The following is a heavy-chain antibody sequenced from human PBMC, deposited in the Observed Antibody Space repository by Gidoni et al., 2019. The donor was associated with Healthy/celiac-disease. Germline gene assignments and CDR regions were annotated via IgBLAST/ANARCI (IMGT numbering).Heavy chain of an antibody. CDR2: ISSNGGST. D-gene: IGHD2-21*02. J-gene: IGHJ4*02. CDR1: GFTFSSYA. Sequence: EVQLVESGGGLVQPGGSLRLSCAASGFTFSSYAMHWVRQAPGKGLEYVSAISSNGGSTYYANSVKGRFTISRDNSKNTLYLQMGSLRAEDMAVYYCARASPTVVTATTRGFDYWGQGTLVTVSS. CDR3: ARASPTVVTATTRGFDY. V-gene: IGHV3-64*01.